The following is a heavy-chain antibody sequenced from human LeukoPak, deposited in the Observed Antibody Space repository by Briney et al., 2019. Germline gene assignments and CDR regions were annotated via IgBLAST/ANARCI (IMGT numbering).Heavy chain of an antibody. J-gene: IGHJ4*02. CDR1: GYTFTSYG. CDR2: ISAYNGNT. Sequence: GASVKVSCKASGYTFTSYGISWVRQAPGQGLEWMGWISAYNGNTNYAQNFQGRVTMTTDTSTSTAYMELRSLRSDDTAVYYCARVHVDILATFWGGNNYWGQGTLVTVSS. V-gene: IGHV1-18*01. CDR3: ARVHVDILATFWGGNNY. D-gene: IGHD5-12*01.